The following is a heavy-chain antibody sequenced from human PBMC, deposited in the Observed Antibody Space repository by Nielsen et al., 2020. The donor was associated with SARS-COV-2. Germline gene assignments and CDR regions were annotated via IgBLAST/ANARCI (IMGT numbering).Heavy chain of an antibody. Sequence: WIRQPPGKGLEWIGEIYHSGSTNYNPSLKSRVTISVDTSKNQFSLKLSSVTAADTAVYYCARFQMYYYDSSGYSNWFDPWGQGTLVTVSS. CDR2: IYHSGST. J-gene: IGHJ5*02. CDR3: ARFQMYYYDSSGYSNWFDP. V-gene: IGHV4-4*02. D-gene: IGHD3-22*01.